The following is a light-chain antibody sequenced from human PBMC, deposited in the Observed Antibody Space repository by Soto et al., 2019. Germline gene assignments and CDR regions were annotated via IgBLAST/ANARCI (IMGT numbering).Light chain of an antibody. CDR3: QQYNTYPLT. J-gene: IGKJ4*01. CDR2: KAS. V-gene: IGKV1-5*03. CDR1: QSISTW. Sequence: DIQMTQSPSTLSASVGDRVTITCRASQSISTWLAWYQQKPGKAPKLLIYKASNLEGGVTSRFSVCGSGTEFNITISSLQPDDFATYDCQQYNTYPLTLGGGTPVEIK.